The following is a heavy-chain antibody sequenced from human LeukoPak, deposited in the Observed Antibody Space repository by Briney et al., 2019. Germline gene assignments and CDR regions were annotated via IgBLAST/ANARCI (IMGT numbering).Heavy chain of an antibody. CDR3: ARSVIAVAGYDAFDI. Sequence: GGSLRLSCAASGFTFSAYSMNWVRQAAGKVLDWVSYISSRSFTIYYADSVKGRFTISRDNAKNSLYLEMNSLRDEDTAVYYCARSVIAVAGYDAFDIWGQGTVVTVSS. J-gene: IGHJ3*02. CDR2: ISSRSFTI. D-gene: IGHD6-19*01. CDR1: GFTFSAYS. V-gene: IGHV3-48*02.